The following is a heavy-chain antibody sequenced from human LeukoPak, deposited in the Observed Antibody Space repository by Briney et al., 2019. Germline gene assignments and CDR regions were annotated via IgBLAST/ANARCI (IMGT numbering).Heavy chain of an antibody. Sequence: SETLSLTCTVSGGSISSYYWSWIRQPPGKGLEWIGYIYYSGSTNCNPSLRSRVTISVDTSKNQFSLKLSSVTAADTAVYYCARDPSGYRNDAFDIWGQGTMVTVSS. D-gene: IGHD1-14*01. V-gene: IGHV4-59*01. CDR1: GGSISSYY. CDR3: ARDPSGYRNDAFDI. J-gene: IGHJ3*02. CDR2: IYYSGST.